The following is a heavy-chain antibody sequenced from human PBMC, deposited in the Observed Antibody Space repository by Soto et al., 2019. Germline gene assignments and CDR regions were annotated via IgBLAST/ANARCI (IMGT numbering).Heavy chain of an antibody. D-gene: IGHD3-22*01. V-gene: IGHV4-59*11. J-gene: IGHJ4*02. CDR2: IHYSGST. CDR1: GDSISPHY. Sequence: SETLSLTCAVSGDSISPHYWSWVRQPPGKGLEFIGYIHYSGSTVYNPSLKSRVTISVDTSKNQFSLKLSSVTAADTAVYYCARGNYDSSGYYLYYFDYWGQGTLVTVSS. CDR3: ARGNYDSSGYYLYYFDY.